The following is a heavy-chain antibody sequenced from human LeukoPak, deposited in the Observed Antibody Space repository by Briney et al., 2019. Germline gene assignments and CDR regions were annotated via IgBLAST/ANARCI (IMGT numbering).Heavy chain of an antibody. CDR1: GFTFSSYA. CDR2: ISGSGGST. CDR3: AKPPRGYYSLYYFDY. J-gene: IGHJ4*02. D-gene: IGHD3-22*01. V-gene: IGHV3-23*01. Sequence: GGSLRLSCAASGFTFSSYAVSWVRQAPGKGLEWVSAISGSGGSTYYADSVKGRFTISRDNSKNTLYLQMNSLRAEDTAVYYCAKPPRGYYSLYYFDYWGQGTLVTVSS.